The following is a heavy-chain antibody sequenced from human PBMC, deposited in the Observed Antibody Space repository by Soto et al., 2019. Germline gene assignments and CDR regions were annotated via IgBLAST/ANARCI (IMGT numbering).Heavy chain of an antibody. CDR1: GGSFSGYY. CDR3: ARSLRAWNRFDY. V-gene: IGHV4-34*01. CDR2: INHSGST. D-gene: IGHD1-1*01. J-gene: IGHJ4*02. Sequence: LTCAVYGGSFSGYYWSWIRQPPGKGLEWIGEINHSGSTNYNPSLKSRVTISVDTSKNQFSLKLSSVTAADTAVYYCARSLRAWNRFDYWGQGTLVTVS.